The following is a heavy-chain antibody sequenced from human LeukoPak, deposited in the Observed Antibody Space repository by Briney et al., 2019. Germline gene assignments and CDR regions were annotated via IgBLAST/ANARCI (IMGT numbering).Heavy chain of an antibody. CDR1: GFTFSSNW. D-gene: IGHD2-21*02. J-gene: IGHJ3*02. Sequence: GGSLRLSCVASGFTFSSNWMSWVRQAPGKGLEWVANIKEDGSQKSYLDSMKGRFTISRDNAKNSLYLQMNSLRAEDTAVYYCATYCGGDCYSPHDAFDIWGQGTMVTVSS. V-gene: IGHV3-7*05. CDR2: IKEDGSQK. CDR3: ATYCGGDCYSPHDAFDI.